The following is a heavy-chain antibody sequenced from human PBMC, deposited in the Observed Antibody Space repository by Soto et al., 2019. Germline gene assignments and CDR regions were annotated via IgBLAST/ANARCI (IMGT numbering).Heavy chain of an antibody. CDR1: GGTFSSYA. V-gene: IGHV1-69*13. CDR2: IIPIFGTA. J-gene: IGHJ6*02. Sequence: ASVKVSCKASGGTFSSYAISWVRQAPGQGLEWMGGIIPIFGTANYAQKFQVRVTITADESTSTAYMELSSLRSEDTAVYYCARVIYYYDSSGYSYYYYYGMDVWGQGTTVTVSS. D-gene: IGHD3-22*01. CDR3: ARVIYYYDSSGYSYYYYYGMDV.